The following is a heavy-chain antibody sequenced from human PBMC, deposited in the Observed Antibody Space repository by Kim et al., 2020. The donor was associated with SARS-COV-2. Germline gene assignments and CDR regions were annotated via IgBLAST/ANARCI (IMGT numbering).Heavy chain of an antibody. J-gene: IGHJ5*02. CDR2: IYPGDSDT. CDR3: ARGRGTGTTVNWFDP. Sequence: GESLKISCKGSGYSFTSYWLGWVRQMPGKGLEWMGIIYPGDSDTRYSPSFQGQVTISADKSISTAYLQWSSLKASDTAMYYCARGRGTGTTVNWFDPWGQGTLVTVSS. CDR1: GYSFTSYW. V-gene: IGHV5-51*01. D-gene: IGHD1-1*01.